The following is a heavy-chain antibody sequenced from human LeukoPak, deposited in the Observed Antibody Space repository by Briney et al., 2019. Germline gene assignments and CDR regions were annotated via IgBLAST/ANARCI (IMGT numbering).Heavy chain of an antibody. CDR1: GFTFGSYS. J-gene: IGHJ4*02. CDR3: ARVHGGYPFDY. V-gene: IGHV3-23*01. Sequence: AGGSLRLSCAASGFTFGSYSMSWVRQAPGKGLEWVSVISAGGITTYYADSVKGRFTISRDNAKNSLYLQMNSLRAEDTAVYYCARVHGGYPFDYWGQGALVTVSS. CDR2: ISAGGITT. D-gene: IGHD2-15*01.